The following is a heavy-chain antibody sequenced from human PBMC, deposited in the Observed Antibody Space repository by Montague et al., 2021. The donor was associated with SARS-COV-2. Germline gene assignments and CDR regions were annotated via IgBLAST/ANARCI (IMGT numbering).Heavy chain of an antibody. D-gene: IGHD4-23*01. V-gene: IGHV2-70*11. CDR3: ARTYYGGRPFDY. J-gene: IGHJ4*02. CDR2: IDWDDDK. CDR1: GFSLSTSGIC. Sequence: PALVKPTQTLTLTCTFSGFSLSTSGICVSWIRQPPGKALEWLARIDWDDDKYYSTSLKTRITISKDTSKNQVVLTMTNMDPVDTATYYCARTYYGGRPFDYWGQGTLVTVSS.